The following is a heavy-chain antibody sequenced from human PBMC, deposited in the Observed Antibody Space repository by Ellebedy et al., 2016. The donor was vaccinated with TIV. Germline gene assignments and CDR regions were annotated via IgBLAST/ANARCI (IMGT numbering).Heavy chain of an antibody. J-gene: IGHJ5*02. CDR2: INHSGST. D-gene: IGHD3-9*01. V-gene: IGHV4-34*01. CDR1: GGSFSGYY. Sequence: GSLRLXXAVYGGSFSGYYWSWIRQPPGKGLEWIGEINHSGSTNYNPSLKSRVTISVDTSKNQFSLKLSSVTAADTAVYYCARGVWLFPFDPWGQGTLVTVSS. CDR3: ARGVWLFPFDP.